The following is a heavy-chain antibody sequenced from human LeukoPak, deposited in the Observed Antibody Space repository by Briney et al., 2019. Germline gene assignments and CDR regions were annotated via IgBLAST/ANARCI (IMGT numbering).Heavy chain of an antibody. CDR1: GFTFSSYA. CDR2: ISGSGGST. J-gene: IGHJ4*02. Sequence: GASLRHSCAASGFTFSSYAMSWVRQAPGKGLEWVSAISGSGGSTYYADSVKGRFTISRDNSKNTLYPQMNSLRAEDTAVYYCVKDHVSPDSSGYHEDYWGQGTLVTVSS. D-gene: IGHD3-22*01. CDR3: VKDHVSPDSSGYHEDY. V-gene: IGHV3-23*01.